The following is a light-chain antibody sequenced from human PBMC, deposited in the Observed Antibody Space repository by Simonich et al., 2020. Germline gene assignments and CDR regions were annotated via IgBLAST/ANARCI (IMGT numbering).Light chain of an antibody. CDR3: QQRSNWPPMYT. Sequence: EIVLTQSPGTLSLSPGERATLSCRASQSVSSSYLAWYPQKPGQAPRLLIYDASNRATGIPARFSGSGSGTDFTLTISSLEPEDFAVYYCQQRSNWPPMYTFGQGTKLEIK. CDR1: QSVSSSY. J-gene: IGKJ2*01. CDR2: DAS. V-gene: IGKV3-11*01.